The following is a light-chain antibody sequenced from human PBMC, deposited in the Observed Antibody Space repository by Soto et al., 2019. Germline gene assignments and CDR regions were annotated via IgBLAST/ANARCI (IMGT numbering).Light chain of an antibody. CDR3: HQSYSTPRFT. V-gene: IGKV1-39*01. CDR2: AAS. J-gene: IGKJ5*01. CDR1: QSISSY. Sequence: DIQMTQSPSSLSASVGDRVTITCRASQSISSYLNWYQQKPGKAPKLPIYAASSLQSGVPSRFSVSGSGTDFTLTISSLQPEDFATYYCHQSYSTPRFTFGQGTRLEMK.